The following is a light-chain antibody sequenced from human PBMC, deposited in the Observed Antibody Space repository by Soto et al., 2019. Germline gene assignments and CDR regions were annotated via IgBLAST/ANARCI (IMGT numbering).Light chain of an antibody. V-gene: IGLV2-14*01. CDR1: SSDVGGYNY. J-gene: IGLJ2*01. CDR3: SSYTSSSTLVV. Sequence: QSALTQPASVSGSPGQSITISCTGTSSDVGGYNYVSWYQQHPGKAPKLMIYEVSNRPSGVSNRFSGSKSGNTASLTISGLQAEDEAEYYCSSYTSSSTLVVFVGGTKLTVL. CDR2: EVS.